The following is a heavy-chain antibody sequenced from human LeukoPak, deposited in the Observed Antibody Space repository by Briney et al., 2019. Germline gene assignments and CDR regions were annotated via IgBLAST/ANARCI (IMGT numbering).Heavy chain of an antibody. Sequence: SETLSLTCAVSGGSISSSNWWSWVRQPPGKGLEWIGEIYHSGTTICNPSLKSRVTLSVDKSKNQFSLNLSSVTAADTAVYYCARDCSGGSWGGGCWRGFDYWGQGTLVTVSS. CDR3: ARDCSGGSWGGGCWRGFDY. D-gene: IGHD2-15*01. V-gene: IGHV4-4*02. CDR1: GGSISSSNW. J-gene: IGHJ4*02. CDR2: IYHSGTT.